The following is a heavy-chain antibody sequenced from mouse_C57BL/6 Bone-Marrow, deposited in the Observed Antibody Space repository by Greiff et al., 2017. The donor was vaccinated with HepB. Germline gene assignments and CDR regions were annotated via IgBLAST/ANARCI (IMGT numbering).Heavy chain of an antibody. CDR3: TRTDYYGSSSWFAY. CDR2: ISSGGDYI. D-gene: IGHD1-1*01. CDR1: GFTFSSYA. V-gene: IGHV5-9-1*02. J-gene: IGHJ3*01. Sequence: EVKVVESGEGLVKPGGSLKLSCAASGFTFSSYAMSWVRQTPEKRLEWVAYISSGGDYIYYADTVKGRFTISRDNARNTLYLQMSSLQSEDTAMYYCTRTDYYGSSSWFAYWGQGTLVTVSA.